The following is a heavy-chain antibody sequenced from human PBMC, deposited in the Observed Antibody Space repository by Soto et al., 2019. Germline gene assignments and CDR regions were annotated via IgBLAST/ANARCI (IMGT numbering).Heavy chain of an antibody. V-gene: IGHV5-51*01. CDR2: IYPGDSDT. D-gene: IGHD3-10*01. CDR3: ARVRGTDAYYYGMDV. Sequence: GESLKISCKGSGYSFTCYWIGWVRQMPGKGLEWMGIIYPGDSDTRYSPSFQGQVTISADKSISTAYLQWSSLKASDTAMYYCARVRGTDAYYYGMDVWGQGTTVTVSS. CDR1: GYSFTCYW. J-gene: IGHJ6*02.